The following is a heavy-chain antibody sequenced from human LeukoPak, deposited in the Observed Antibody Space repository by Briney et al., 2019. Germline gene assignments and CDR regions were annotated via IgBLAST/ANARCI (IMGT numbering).Heavy chain of an antibody. CDR1: GSSFTSHW. CDR3: ARGRGELGELQFDY. Sequence: HGASLKISCKGSGSSFTSHWIGWVRPLPGKGLEWMGIIYPGDSDTRYSPSFQGQVTISADKSISTAYLQWSSLKASDTAMYYCARGRGELGELQFDYWGQGTLVTVSS. J-gene: IGHJ4*02. V-gene: IGHV5-51*01. D-gene: IGHD1-26*01. CDR2: IYPGDSDT.